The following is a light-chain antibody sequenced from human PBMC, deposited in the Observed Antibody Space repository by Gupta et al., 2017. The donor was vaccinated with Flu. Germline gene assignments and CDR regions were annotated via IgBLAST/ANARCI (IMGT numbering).Light chain of an antibody. CDR3: QSSDSSSSVV. V-gene: IGLV6-57*01. CDR2: VVK. J-gene: IGLJ2*01. Sequence: WYQHGPFPAPMIYVVKQRPSAVAGRFCCSVANSANTASLTISGLKTEDEAEYYCQSSDSSSSVVFGGGTKLTVL.